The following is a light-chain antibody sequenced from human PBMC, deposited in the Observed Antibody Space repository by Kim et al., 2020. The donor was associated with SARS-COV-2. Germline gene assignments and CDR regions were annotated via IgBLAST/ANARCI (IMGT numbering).Light chain of an antibody. CDR3: QKYNSAPWT. J-gene: IGKJ1*01. CDR2: DAS. CDR1: QGISNS. Sequence: ASVGARFTITCRASQGISNSLAWYQQKPGKVPKVLIYDASTLQSGVPSRFSGSGSGTDFTLTISSLQPEDVATYYCQKYNSAPWTLGQGTKVDIK. V-gene: IGKV1-27*01.